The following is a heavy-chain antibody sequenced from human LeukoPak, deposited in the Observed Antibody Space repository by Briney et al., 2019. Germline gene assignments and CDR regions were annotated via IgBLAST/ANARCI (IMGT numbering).Heavy chain of an antibody. CDR1: GGSFSGYY. D-gene: IGHD3-16*02. J-gene: IGHJ4*02. Sequence: SETLSLTCAAYGGSFSGYYWSWIRQPPGEGLEWIGEINHSGSTNYNPSLKSRVTISVDTSKNQFSLKLSSVTAADTAVYYCARGRLIYDYVWGSYRSGSFDYWGQGTLVTVSS. CDR3: ARGRLIYDYVWGSYRSGSFDY. V-gene: IGHV4-34*01. CDR2: INHSGST.